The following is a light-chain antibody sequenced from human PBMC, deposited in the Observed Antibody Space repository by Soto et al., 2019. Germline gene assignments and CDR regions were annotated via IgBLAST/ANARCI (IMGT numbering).Light chain of an antibody. CDR2: DAS. J-gene: IGKJ1*01. Sequence: ELVLTQSPAILSVSPGERATLSCRASQSISRSLAWYQQKPGQAPRLLISDASTRATGIPARFSGSGSGTEFTLTISSLQPEDFAVYYCQQDYNLWTFGQGTKVDIK. V-gene: IGKV3-15*01. CDR1: QSISRS. CDR3: QQDYNLWT.